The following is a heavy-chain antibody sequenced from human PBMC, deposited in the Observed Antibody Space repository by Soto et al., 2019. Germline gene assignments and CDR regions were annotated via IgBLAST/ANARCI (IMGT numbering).Heavy chain of an antibody. V-gene: IGHV3-7*01. CDR2: IKQDGSEK. CDR3: ARDGYGYSFDY. Sequence: EVQLVESGGGLVQPGGSLRLSCAASGFTFSSYWMSWVHQAPGKGLEWVANIKQDGSEKYYVDSVKGRFTISRDNAKNSLYLQMNSLRAEDTAVYYCARDGYGYSFDYWGQGTLVTVSS. D-gene: IGHD5-18*01. J-gene: IGHJ4*02. CDR1: GFTFSSYW.